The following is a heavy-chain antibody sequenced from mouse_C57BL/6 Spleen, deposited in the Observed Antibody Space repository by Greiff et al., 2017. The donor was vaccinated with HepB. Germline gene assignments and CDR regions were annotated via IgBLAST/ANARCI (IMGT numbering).Heavy chain of an antibody. CDR2: IDPSDSET. Sequence: QVQLQQPGAELVRPGSSVKLSCKASGYTFTSYWMHWVKQRPIQGLEWIGNIDPSDSETHYNQKFKDKATLTVDKSSSTAYMQLSSLTSEDSAVSYCARYGYGAMDYWGQGTSVTVSS. J-gene: IGHJ4*01. V-gene: IGHV1-52*01. CDR1: GYTFTSYW. CDR3: ARYGYGAMDY. D-gene: IGHD2-2*01.